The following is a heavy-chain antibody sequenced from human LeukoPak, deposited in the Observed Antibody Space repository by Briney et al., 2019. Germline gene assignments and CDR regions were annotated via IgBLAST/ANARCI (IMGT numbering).Heavy chain of an antibody. J-gene: IGHJ4*02. Sequence: GASVKVSCKASGYTFTGYYMHWVRQAPGQGLEWMGWINPNSGCTNYAQKFQGRVTMTRDTSISTAYMELSRLRSDDTAVYYCATQIAGAEYSSSWYSRQYWGQGTLVTVSS. CDR3: ATQIAGAEYSSSWYSRQY. D-gene: IGHD6-13*01. CDR2: INPNSGCT. V-gene: IGHV1-2*02. CDR1: GYTFTGYY.